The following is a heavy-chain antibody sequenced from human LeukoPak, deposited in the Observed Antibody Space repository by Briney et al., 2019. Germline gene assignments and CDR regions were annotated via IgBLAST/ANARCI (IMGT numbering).Heavy chain of an antibody. D-gene: IGHD5-24*01. J-gene: IGHJ4*02. CDR1: GGSISSYY. CDR3: ARGDGYNHFDY. V-gene: IGHV4-59*01. CDR2: IYYSGST. Sequence: ASETLSLTCTVSGGSISSYYWSWIRQPPGKGLEWIGYIYYSGSTNYNPSLKSRVTISVDTSKNQSSLKLSSVTAADTAVYYCARGDGYNHFDYWGQGTLVTVSS.